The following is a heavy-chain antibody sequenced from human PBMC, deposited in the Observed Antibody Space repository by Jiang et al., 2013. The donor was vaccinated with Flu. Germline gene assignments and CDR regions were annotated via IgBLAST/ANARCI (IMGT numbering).Heavy chain of an antibody. Sequence: GAEVKKPGASVKVSCKASGYTFTSYGISWVRQAPGQGLEWMGWISAYNGNTNYAQKLQGRVTMTTDTSTSTAYMELRSLRSDDTAVYYCASVRQWLVLSNYYYGMDVWGQGTTVTVSS. CDR3: ASVRQWLVLSNYYYGMDV. CDR2: ISAYNGNT. CDR1: GYTFTSYG. D-gene: IGHD6-19*01. J-gene: IGHJ6*02. V-gene: IGHV1-18*01.